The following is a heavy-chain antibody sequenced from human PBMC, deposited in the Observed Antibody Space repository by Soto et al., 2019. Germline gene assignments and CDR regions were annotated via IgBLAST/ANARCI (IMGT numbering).Heavy chain of an antibody. CDR1: GYTFTSYG. CDR2: ISAYNGNT. J-gene: IGHJ3*02. D-gene: IGHD3-3*01. V-gene: IGHV1-18*01. CDR3: ATLRFLEWYLSEDAFDI. Sequence: VASVKVSCKASGYTFTSYGISWVRQAPGQGLEWMGWISAYNGNTNYAQKLQGRVTMTTDTSTSTAYMELRSLRSDDTAVYYCATLRFLEWYLSEDAFDIWGQGTRVTVSS.